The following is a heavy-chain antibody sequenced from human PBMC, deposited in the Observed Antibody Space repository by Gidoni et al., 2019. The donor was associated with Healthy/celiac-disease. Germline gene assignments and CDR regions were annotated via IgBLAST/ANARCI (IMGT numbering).Heavy chain of an antibody. J-gene: IGHJ4*02. Sequence: EVQLLESEGGLVQPGGSLRCSCAASAFTFSSYALSWVSQAPGKGLGWVAAISGIGGSTSYADSVKGRFTISRDKSKNTLYLQRNSRRAEETAVYYCAKDYSNYASLDYWGQGTLVTVSS. CDR1: AFTFSSYA. V-gene: IGHV3-23*01. D-gene: IGHD4-4*01. CDR2: ISGIGGST. CDR3: AKDYSNYASLDY.